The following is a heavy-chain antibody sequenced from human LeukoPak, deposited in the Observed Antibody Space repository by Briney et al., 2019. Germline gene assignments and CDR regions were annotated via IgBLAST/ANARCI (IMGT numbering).Heavy chain of an antibody. CDR2: IYPGDSDT. CDR1: GYCFAYYW. D-gene: IGHD3-16*01. CDR3: ARLNDYSRWFDP. J-gene: IGHJ5*02. V-gene: IGHV5-51*01. Sequence: GESLQISGKCSGYCFAYYWIAWVRQMPGKCLDWLGNIYPGDSDTRYSPSFRGQVTLSADNSISTPYLQWRSLKAPDPAMHYGARLNDYSRWFDPWGQGTMVTV.